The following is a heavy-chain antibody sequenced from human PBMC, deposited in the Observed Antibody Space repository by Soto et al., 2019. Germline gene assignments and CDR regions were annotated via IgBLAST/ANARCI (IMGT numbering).Heavy chain of an antibody. D-gene: IGHD1-1*01. CDR2: LSGSGQST. CDR3: AKSLEHSWDTYYFDS. J-gene: IGHJ4*02. V-gene: IGHV3-23*01. CDR1: GFSFSKYS. Sequence: EVQLLESGGDLVQPGGSLRLSCAASGFSFSKYSMSWVRQAPGKGLEWVSGLSGSGQSTYYADTVKGRFTISRDNSRNTLYLKLNRLRAEDTAFYYCAKSLEHSWDTYYFDSWCQGTLVTVSS.